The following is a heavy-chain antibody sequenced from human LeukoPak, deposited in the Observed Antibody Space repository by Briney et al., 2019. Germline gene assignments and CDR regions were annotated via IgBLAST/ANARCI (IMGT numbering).Heavy chain of an antibody. CDR1: GGSISSTSYY. D-gene: IGHD6-13*01. CDR2: IYYSGST. Sequence: PSETLSLTCTVSGGSISSTSYYWGWIRQPPGRGLEWIGSIYYSGSTYYNPSLKSRVTMSVDTSKNQFSLKLSSVTAADTAVYYCARHEYSSNWYADYWGQGTLVTVSS. CDR3: ARHEYSSNWYADY. J-gene: IGHJ4*02. V-gene: IGHV4-39*01.